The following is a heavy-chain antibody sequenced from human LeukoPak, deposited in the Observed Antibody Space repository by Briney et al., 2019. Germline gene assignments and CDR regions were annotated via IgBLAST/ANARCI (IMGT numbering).Heavy chain of an antibody. CDR2: ISSSSSTI. Sequence: GSLRLSCAASGFTFSSYSMNWVRQAPGKGLEWVSYISSSSSTIYYADSVKGRFTISRDNAKNSLYLQMNSLRAEDTAVYYCARDRGMGDFWSGYYDSDYWGQGTLVTVSS. CDR1: GFTFSSYS. D-gene: IGHD3-3*01. CDR3: ARDRGMGDFWSGYYDSDY. V-gene: IGHV3-48*01. J-gene: IGHJ4*02.